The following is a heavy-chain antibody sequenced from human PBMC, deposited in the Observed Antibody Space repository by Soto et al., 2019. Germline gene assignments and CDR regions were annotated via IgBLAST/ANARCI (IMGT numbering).Heavy chain of an antibody. D-gene: IGHD2-2*02. J-gene: IGHJ5*02. CDR3: ARDRAKDIVVVPAAIIGFDP. CDR2: IIPIFGTA. V-gene: IGHV1-69*01. Sequence: QVQLVQSGAEVKKPGSSVKVSCKASGGTFSSYAISWVRQAPGQGLEWMGGIIPIFGTANCAQKFQGRVTLTADESTSTAYMELSSLRSEETAVYYCARDRAKDIVVVPAAIIGFDPWGQGTLVTVSS. CDR1: GGTFSSYA.